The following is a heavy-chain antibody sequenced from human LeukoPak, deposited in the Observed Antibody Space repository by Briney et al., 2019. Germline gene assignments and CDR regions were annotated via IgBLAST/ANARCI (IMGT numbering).Heavy chain of an antibody. Sequence: GGSLRLSCAASGFTFSSYAMSWVRQAPGKGLEWVSAITASGDSTYYVDSVKGRFTISRDNSKNTLYLQMNSPRADDTAVYYCAKDRAAYIVVVISAFDYWGQGTLVTVSS. CDR2: ITASGDST. V-gene: IGHV3-23*01. CDR1: GFTFSSYA. CDR3: AKDRAAYIVVVISAFDY. D-gene: IGHD3-22*01. J-gene: IGHJ4*02.